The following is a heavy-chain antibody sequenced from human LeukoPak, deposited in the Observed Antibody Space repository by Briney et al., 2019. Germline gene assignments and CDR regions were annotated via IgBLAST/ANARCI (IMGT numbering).Heavy chain of an antibody. CDR3: ARFRVDDSSGYLVSYYFDY. CDR1: GGSISSSSYY. D-gene: IGHD3-22*01. Sequence: PSETLSLTCTVSGGSISSSSYYWGWIRQPPGKGLEWIGSIYYSGSTYYNPSLKSRVTISVDTSKNQFSLKLSSVTAADTAVYYCARFRVDDSSGYLVSYYFDYWGQGTLVTVSS. V-gene: IGHV4-39*07. CDR2: IYYSGST. J-gene: IGHJ4*02.